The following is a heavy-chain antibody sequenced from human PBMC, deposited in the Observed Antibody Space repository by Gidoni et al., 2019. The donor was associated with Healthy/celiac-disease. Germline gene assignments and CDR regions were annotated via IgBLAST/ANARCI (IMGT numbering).Heavy chain of an antibody. CDR2: ISSSSSYT. CDR3: ARGALWPIPHWYFDL. D-gene: IGHD2-21*01. CDR1: GFTFSDYY. J-gene: IGHJ2*01. Sequence: QVQLVESGGGLVKPGGSLRLSCAASGFTFSDYYMSWIRQAPGKGLEWVSYISSSSSYTNYADSVKGRFTISRDNAKNSLYLQMNSLRAEDTAVYYCARGALWPIPHWYFDLWGRGTLVTVSS. V-gene: IGHV3-11*06.